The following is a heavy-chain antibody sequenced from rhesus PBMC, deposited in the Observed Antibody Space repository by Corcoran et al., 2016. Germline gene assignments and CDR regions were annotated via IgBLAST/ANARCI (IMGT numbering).Heavy chain of an antibody. V-gene: IGHV4-73*01. Sequence: QVKLQQWGEGLVKPSETLSLTCAVYGGSISGYYYRTWVRPPPGKGLEWFGDIYGNSASTNYNPSLKNRVTISKDTSKNQFSLKLSSVTAADTAVYYCARETTWGRFDVWGPGVLVTVSS. CDR3: ARETTWGRFDV. J-gene: IGHJ5-1*01. CDR1: GGSISGYYY. CDR2: IYGNSAST. D-gene: IGHD1-44*01.